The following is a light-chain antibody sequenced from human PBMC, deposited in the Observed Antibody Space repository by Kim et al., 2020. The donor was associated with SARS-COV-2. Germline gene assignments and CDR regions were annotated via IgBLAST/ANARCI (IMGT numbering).Light chain of an antibody. CDR1: QSLNTS. V-gene: IGKV3-15*01. CDR3: QQYHNRPPWT. Sequence: SPGERATLSCRASQSLNTSLAWYQQKPGQAPRLLIYGASTRATNIPVRFSGSGSGTEFTLTISSLQSEDFAVYYCQQYHNRPPWTFGQGTKVDIK. CDR2: GAS. J-gene: IGKJ1*01.